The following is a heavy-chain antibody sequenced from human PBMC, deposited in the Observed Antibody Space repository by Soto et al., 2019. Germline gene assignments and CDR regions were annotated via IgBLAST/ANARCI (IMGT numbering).Heavy chain of an antibody. CDR3: AKVLWFGELGSGMDV. J-gene: IGHJ6*02. D-gene: IGHD3-10*01. Sequence: QVQLVESGGGVVQPGRSLRLSCAASGFTFSSYGRHWVRQAPGKGLEWVAVISYDGSNKYYADSVKGRFTISRDNSKNALYLQMNSLRAEDTAVYYCAKVLWFGELGSGMDVWGQGTTVTVSS. CDR1: GFTFSSYG. CDR2: ISYDGSNK. V-gene: IGHV3-30*18.